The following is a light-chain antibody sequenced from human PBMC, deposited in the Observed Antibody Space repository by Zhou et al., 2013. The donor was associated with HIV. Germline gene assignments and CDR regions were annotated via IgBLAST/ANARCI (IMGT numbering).Light chain of an antibody. V-gene: IGKV1-39*01. CDR1: QSISSY. CDR2: AAS. Sequence: DIQMTQSPSSLSASVGDRVTITCRASQSISSYLNWYQQKPGKAPKLLIYAASSLQSGVPSRFSGSGSRTDFTLTISSLQPEDFATYYCQQSYSTPWTFGQGTTVEIK. J-gene: IGKJ1*01. CDR3: QQSYSTPWT.